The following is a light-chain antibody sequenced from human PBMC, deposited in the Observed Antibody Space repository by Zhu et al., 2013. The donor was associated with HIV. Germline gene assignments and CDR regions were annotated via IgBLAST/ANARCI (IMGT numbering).Light chain of an antibody. CDR2: TAS. CDR3: QQSYSAPYT. Sequence: DIQMTQSPSSLSSSVGDRVTVTCRASQTISTNVNWYQQKPGRAPVLLIYTASTLRHGVPSRFSGSGSGTDFTLTISSLQPEDFATYYCQQSYSAPYTFGQGTNLEIK. J-gene: IGKJ2*01. CDR1: QTISTN. V-gene: IGKV1-39*01.